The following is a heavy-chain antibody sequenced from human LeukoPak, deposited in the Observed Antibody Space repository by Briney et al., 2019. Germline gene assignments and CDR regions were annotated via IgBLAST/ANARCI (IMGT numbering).Heavy chain of an antibody. CDR3: AKDRETTASGTFDY. J-gene: IGHJ4*02. CDR2: ISDDGRNK. V-gene: IGHV3-30*18. CDR1: GLTFSNYG. D-gene: IGHD6-13*01. Sequence: GRSLRLSCAASGLTFSNYGMHYVRQAPGKGLEWVAVISDDGRNKNYADSVKGRFTISRDNSNNTLYLQMNSLRAEDTGVYYCAKDRETTASGTFDYWGQGTLVTVSS.